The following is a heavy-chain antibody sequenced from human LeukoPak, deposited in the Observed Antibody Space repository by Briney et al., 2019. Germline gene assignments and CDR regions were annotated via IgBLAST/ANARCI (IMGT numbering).Heavy chain of an antibody. D-gene: IGHD4-17*01. CDR2: ISGSGGST. CDR3: AKEGVDYGDYDLYFDY. V-gene: IGHV3-23*01. CDR1: GFTFSSYA. Sequence: GGSLRLSCAASGFTFSSYALSWVRQAPGKGLEWVSAISGSGGSTYYADSVKGRFTISRDNSKNTLYLQMNSLRAEDTAVYYCAKEGVDYGDYDLYFDYWGQATLVTVSS. J-gene: IGHJ4*02.